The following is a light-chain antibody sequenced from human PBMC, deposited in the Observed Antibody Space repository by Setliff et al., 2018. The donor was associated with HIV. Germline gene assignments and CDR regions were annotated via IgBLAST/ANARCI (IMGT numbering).Light chain of an antibody. CDR2: YDP. CDR1: DIGSKS. V-gene: IGLV3-21*04. J-gene: IGLJ1*01. CDR3: QVWDSTTDHYV. Sequence: SYELTQPPSVSLAPGETARITCGGNDIGSKSVHWYQQKPGQAPVLVIFYDPDRLSGIPERFSGSSSGNTATLTISRVDAGDEAGYYCQVWDSTTDHYVFGTGTKGTV.